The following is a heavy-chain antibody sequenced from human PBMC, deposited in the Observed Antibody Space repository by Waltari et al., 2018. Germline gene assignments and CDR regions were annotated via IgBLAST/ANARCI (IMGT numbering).Heavy chain of an antibody. CDR3: VRDMTTVTTTFDY. CDR2: VNTDGSGK. D-gene: IGHD4-17*01. J-gene: IGHJ4*02. CDR1: AFTFNNYG. Sequence: EVQLVDSGGGLVQPGGSLRLSCAASAFTFNNYGVSWVGQAPGKGRGWVAKVNTDGSGKYYVDSVKGRFTISRDNAKNSLYLQMNSLRVEDTAVYYCVRDMTTVTTTFDYWGQGTLVTVSS. V-gene: IGHV3-7*01.